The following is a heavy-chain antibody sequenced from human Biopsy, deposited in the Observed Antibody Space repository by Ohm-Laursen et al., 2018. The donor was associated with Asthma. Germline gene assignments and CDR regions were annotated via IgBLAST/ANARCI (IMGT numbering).Heavy chain of an antibody. V-gene: IGHV4-30-4*01. Sequence: SQILSLTCTVSGASIKTDDHYWSWLRQPPGKGLEWFGFIHYSGSTSYNPSLKGGVTISVDTSKNQFSLKLSSVTAADTAVYYCARASVAASSNWFDPWGQGTLVTVSS. J-gene: IGHJ5*02. D-gene: IGHD6-19*01. CDR3: ARASVAASSNWFDP. CDR1: GASIKTDDHY. CDR2: IHYSGST.